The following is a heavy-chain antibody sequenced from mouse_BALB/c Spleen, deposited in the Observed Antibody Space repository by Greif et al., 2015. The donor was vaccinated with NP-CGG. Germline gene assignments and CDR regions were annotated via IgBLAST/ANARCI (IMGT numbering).Heavy chain of an antibody. J-gene: IGHJ3*01. CDR3: ARRGSSYVGFAY. Sequence: EVQGVESGPGLVKPSQSLSLTCTVTGYSITSDYAWNWIRQFPGNKLEWMGYISYSGSTSYNPSPKSRISITRDTSKNQFFLQLNSVTTEDTATYYCARRGSSYVGFAYWGQGTLVTVSA. D-gene: IGHD1-1*01. V-gene: IGHV3-2*02. CDR1: GYSITSDYA. CDR2: ISYSGST.